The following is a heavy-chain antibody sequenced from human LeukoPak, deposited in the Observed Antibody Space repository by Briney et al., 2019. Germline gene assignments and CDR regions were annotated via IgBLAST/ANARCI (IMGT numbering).Heavy chain of an antibody. D-gene: IGHD3-22*01. CDR2: IKSDGRT. CDR3: ARAPSEIGGYYPEYFRH. V-gene: IGHV3-74*01. J-gene: IGHJ1*01. CDR1: AFTLSSYW. Sequence: PGGSLRLSCAASAFTLSSYWMHWVRQAPGKGLVWVSRIKSDGRTNYADSVKGRFTIFRDNAKNTVSLQMNSLRAEDTGVYYCARAPSEIGGYYPEYFRHWGQGTLVIVSS.